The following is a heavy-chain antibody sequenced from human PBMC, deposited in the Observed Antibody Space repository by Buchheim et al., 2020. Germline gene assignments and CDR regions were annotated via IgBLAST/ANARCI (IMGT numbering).Heavy chain of an antibody. D-gene: IGHD6-6*01. CDR2: IKSDGSRT. J-gene: IGHJ5*02. CDR1: GFTFSSSW. CDR3: AKYGSS. V-gene: IGHV3-74*03. Sequence: EVQLVESGGDLIQPGGSLRLSCAASGFTFSSSWMHWVRQVPGKGLVWVSSIKSDGSRTTYADSVKGRFTIFRDNGKNTIYLQMSGLRVEDTAVYFCAKYGSSWGQGTL.